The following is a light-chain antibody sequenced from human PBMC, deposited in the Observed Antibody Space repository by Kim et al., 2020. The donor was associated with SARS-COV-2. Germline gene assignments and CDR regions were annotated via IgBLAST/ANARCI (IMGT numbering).Light chain of an antibody. CDR2: GKN. CDR3: KSRDSSGNLWV. CDR1: SLRNYF. Sequence: SSELTQDPAVSVALGQTVTITCQGDSLRNYFASWYQQKPGQAPLLVIYGKNDRPSGIPDRFSGSTSGNTASLTITGAQAEDESDYYCKSRDSSGNLWVFGGGTQLPS. J-gene: IGLJ3*02. V-gene: IGLV3-19*01.